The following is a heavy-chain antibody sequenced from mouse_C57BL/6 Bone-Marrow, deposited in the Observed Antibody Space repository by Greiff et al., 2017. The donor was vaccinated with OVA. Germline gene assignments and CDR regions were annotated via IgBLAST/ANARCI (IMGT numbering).Heavy chain of an antibody. D-gene: IGHD2-4*01. J-gene: IGHJ3*01. CDR3: ARGGSGGLRRFAY. CDR1: GYTFTSYW. CDR2: IDPSDSYT. V-gene: IGHV1-69*01. Sequence: QVQLQQPGAELVMPGASVKLSCKASGYTFTSYWMHWVKQRPGQGLEWIGEIDPSDSYTNYNQKFKGKSTLTVDKSSSTAYMQLSSLTSEDSAVYYCARGGSGGLRRFAYWGQGTLVTVSA.